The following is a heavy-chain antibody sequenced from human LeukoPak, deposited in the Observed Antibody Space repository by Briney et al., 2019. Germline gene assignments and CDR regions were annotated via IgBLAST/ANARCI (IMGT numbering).Heavy chain of an antibody. Sequence: SETLSLTCTVSGDSISSTNYYWGWIRQPPGKGLEWIGSIYYSGSTYYNPSLESRVTISVDTSKNQFSLKLSSVTAADTAVYYCARVTGYRIEDYFDYWSQGTLVTVSS. CDR3: ARVTGYRIEDYFDY. V-gene: IGHV4-39*01. CDR2: IYYSGST. CDR1: GDSISSTNYY. J-gene: IGHJ4*02. D-gene: IGHD6-13*01.